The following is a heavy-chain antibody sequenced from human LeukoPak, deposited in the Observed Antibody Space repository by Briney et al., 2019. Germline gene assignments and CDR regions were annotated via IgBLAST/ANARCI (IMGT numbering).Heavy chain of an antibody. J-gene: IGHJ6*02. D-gene: IGHD4-17*01. V-gene: IGHV1-18*01. CDR2: ISAYNGNT. CDR1: GYTFTSYG. Sequence: ASVNVSCKASGYTFTSYGISWVRQAPGQGLEWMGWISAYNGNTNYAQKLQGRVTMTTDTSTSTAYMELRSLRSDDTAVYYCARMEYDYGEPYYYYGMDVWGQGTTVTGSS. CDR3: ARMEYDYGEPYYYYGMDV.